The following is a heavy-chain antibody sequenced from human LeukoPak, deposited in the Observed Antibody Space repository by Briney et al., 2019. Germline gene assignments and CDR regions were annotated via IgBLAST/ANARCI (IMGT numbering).Heavy chain of an antibody. V-gene: IGHV5-10-1*04. CDR2: IDPSASYT. D-gene: IGHD6-19*01. CDR1: GYRFTNHW. J-gene: IGHJ4*02. CDR3: AGSSGWPYYFDY. Sequence: GESLKISCKGSGYRFTNHWISWVRQMPGKGLEWMGRIDPSASYTNYSPSFQGQVTISADKSISTAYLQWSSLKASDTAMFYCAGSSGWPYYFDYWGQGTLVTVSS.